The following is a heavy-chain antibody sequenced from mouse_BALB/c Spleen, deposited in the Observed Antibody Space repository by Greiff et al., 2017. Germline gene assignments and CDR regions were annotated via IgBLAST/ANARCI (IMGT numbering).Heavy chain of an antibody. CDR2: ISSGGGST. V-gene: IGHV5-12-1*01. J-gene: IGHJ2*01. CDR1: GFAFSSYD. D-gene: IGHD2-3*01. Sequence: EVMLVESGGGLVKPGGSLKLSCAASGFAFSSYDMSWVRQTPEKRLEWVAYISSGGGSTYYQDTVKGRFTISRDNAKNTLYLQMSSLKSEDTAMYYCARHDGYYGYFDYWGQGTTLTVSS. CDR3: ARHDGYYGYFDY.